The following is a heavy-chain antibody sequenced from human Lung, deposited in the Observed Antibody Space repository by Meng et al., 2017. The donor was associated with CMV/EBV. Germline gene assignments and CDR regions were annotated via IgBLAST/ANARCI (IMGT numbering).Heavy chain of an antibody. CDR2: IRAYTVNT. CDR1: GYTFINYG. CDR3: VRVRGQWELGDTYDI. D-gene: IGHD1-26*01. Sequence: ASAKVFXNASGYTFINYGRSWVRQAPGQGLEWMVWIRAYTVNTNYAQKFQGRVTMTADRFTDTAYMELRSLRSDDTAVYYCVRVRGQWELGDTYDIWGQGXMVTVSS. J-gene: IGHJ3*02. V-gene: IGHV1-18*01.